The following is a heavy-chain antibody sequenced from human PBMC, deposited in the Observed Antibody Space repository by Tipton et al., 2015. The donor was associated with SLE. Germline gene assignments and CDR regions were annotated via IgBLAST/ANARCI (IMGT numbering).Heavy chain of an antibody. Sequence: GLVKPSQTLSLTCAISGDSVSSNSAAWTWIRQSPSGGLEWLGRTYYTSNWHNDYAVSVKSRITINADTSKNQFSLHLNSMAPEDTAVYYCAREQTNVYSYWGQGTPVTVSS. V-gene: IGHV6-1*01. CDR1: GDSVSSNSAA. CDR3: AREQTNVYSY. J-gene: IGHJ4*02. CDR2: TYYTSNWHN. D-gene: IGHD2-8*01.